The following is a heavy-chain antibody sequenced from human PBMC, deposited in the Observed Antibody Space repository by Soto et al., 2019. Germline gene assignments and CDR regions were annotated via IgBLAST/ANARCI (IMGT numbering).Heavy chain of an antibody. D-gene: IGHD2-2*01. Sequence: PGGSLRLSCAASGFTFSSYAMSWVRQAPGKGLEWVSAISGSGGSTYYADSVKGRFTISRDNSKNTLYLQMNSLRAEDTAVYYCARDIVVVPAAMRGVVDYWGQGTLVTVSS. J-gene: IGHJ4*02. V-gene: IGHV3-23*01. CDR3: ARDIVVVPAAMRGVVDY. CDR1: GFTFSSYA. CDR2: ISGSGGST.